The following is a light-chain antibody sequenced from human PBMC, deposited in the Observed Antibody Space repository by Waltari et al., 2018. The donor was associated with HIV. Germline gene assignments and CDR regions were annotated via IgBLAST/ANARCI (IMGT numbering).Light chain of an antibody. CDR1: NLGSTS. V-gene: IGLV3-21*02. J-gene: IGLJ1*01. CDR3: QVWANTTDHSYV. Sequence: SYVLTQPPSVSVAPGQTARITCVGNNLGSTSGHWSQQKPGQAPVLVVHDDSDRPSGIPERFSGSNSGNAATLTISRVEAGDEADYYCQVWANTTDHSYVFGTGTKVTVL. CDR2: DDS.